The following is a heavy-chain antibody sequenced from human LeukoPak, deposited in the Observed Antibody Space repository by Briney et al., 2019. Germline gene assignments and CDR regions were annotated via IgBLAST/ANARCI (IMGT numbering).Heavy chain of an antibody. CDR3: AREGELGLND. Sequence: ASVKVSCKASGHTFTVYYIHWVRQAPGQGLEWMVWITLNSGDTKYAQKFQGRVTMTSDTSITTAYMELSRLKFDDTAMYYCAREGELGLNDWGQGTLVTVSS. CDR1: GHTFTVYY. D-gene: IGHD7-27*01. CDR2: ITLNSGDT. V-gene: IGHV1-2*02. J-gene: IGHJ4*02.